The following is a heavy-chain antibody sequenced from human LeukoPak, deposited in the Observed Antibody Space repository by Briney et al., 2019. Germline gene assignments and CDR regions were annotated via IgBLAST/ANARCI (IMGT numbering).Heavy chain of an antibody. CDR2: ISAYNGNT. V-gene: IGHV1-18*01. CDR3: ARAHYDFWSGYDYYYYMDV. J-gene: IGHJ6*03. D-gene: IGHD3-3*01. Sequence: ASVKVSCKASGYTFTSYGISWVRQAPGQGLEGMGWISAYNGNTNYAQKLQGRVTMTTDTSTSTAYMELRSLRSDDTAVYYCARAHYDFWSGYDYYYYMDVWGKGTTVTVSS. CDR1: GYTFTSYG.